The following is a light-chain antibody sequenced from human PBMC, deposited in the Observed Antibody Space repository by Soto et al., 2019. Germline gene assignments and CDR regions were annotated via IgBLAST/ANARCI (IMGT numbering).Light chain of an antibody. CDR3: QQYNNWPPIT. V-gene: IGKV3-15*01. J-gene: IGKJ5*01. Sequence: EIVLTQSPATLSLSPGKRATLSCRASQNISSYLIWYQQKPGQAPRLLIYGASTRATSIPARFSGSGSGTEFTLTISSLQSEDFAVYYCQQYNNWPPITFGQGTRLEIK. CDR2: GAS. CDR1: QNISSY.